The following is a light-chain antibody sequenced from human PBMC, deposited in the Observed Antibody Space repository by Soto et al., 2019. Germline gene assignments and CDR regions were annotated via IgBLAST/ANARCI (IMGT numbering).Light chain of an antibody. Sequence: EIVLTQSPGTLSLSPGERATLSCRASQSVSRTYLAWYQQKPVQAPRLLIYATSSRATGIPDRFSGSGSGTDFTLTISSLQSEDFAVYYCQQYNNWPRTFGQGTKVDIK. CDR1: QSVSRTY. CDR2: ATS. V-gene: IGKV3-20*01. CDR3: QQYNNWPRT. J-gene: IGKJ1*01.